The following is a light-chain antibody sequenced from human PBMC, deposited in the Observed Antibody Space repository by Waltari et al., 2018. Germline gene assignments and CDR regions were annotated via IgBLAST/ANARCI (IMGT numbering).Light chain of an antibody. CDR3: QTWGTGTLV. Sequence: QLVLTQSPSASASLGASVTLTCTLSSGHSSYAIASHPQQPEKGPRYLMKLNSDGSHSKGDGIPDRFSGSSSGAERYLTISSLQSEDEADYYCQTWGTGTLVFGGGTKLTVL. V-gene: IGLV4-69*01. J-gene: IGLJ3*02. CDR2: LNSDGSH. CDR1: SGHSSYA.